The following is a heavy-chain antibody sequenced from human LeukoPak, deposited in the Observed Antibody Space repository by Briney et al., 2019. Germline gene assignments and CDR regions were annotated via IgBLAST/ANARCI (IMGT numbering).Heavy chain of an antibody. CDR1: GFTFSSYS. J-gene: IGHJ3*02. CDR3: ARVSISGYYDFWSGYSPSDAFDI. D-gene: IGHD3-3*01. CDR2: ISSSSSTI. V-gene: IGHV3-48*02. Sequence: GGSLRLSCAASGFTFSSYSMNWVRQAPGKGLEWVSYISSSSSTIYYADSVRGRFTISRDNAKNSLYLQMNSLRDEDTAVYYCARVSISGYYDFWSGYSPSDAFDIWGQGTMVTVFS.